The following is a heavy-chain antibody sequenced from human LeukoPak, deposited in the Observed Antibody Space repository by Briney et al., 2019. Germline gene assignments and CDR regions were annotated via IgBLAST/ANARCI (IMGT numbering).Heavy chain of an antibody. J-gene: IGHJ5*02. D-gene: IGHD1-14*01. V-gene: IGHV4-28*05. Sequence: SETLSLTCAVSGYSISSSNWWGWIRQPPGKGLEWIGYIYHDGSIYYNPSLRGRLAMSVDTSKNQFSLRLNSVTAVDTAVYFCARKPDSKNWFDPWGQGTLVIVSS. CDR3: ARKPDSKNWFDP. CDR2: IYHDGSI. CDR1: GYSISSSNW.